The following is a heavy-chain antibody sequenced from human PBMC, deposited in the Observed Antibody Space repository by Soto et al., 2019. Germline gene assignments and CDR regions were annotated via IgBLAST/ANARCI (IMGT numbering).Heavy chain of an antibody. Sequence: GASVKVSCTASGYTFTYRYLHWARQAPGQALEWMGWITPFNGNTNYAQKFQDRATITRDRSMSTAYMEPSSLRSEDTAMYYCVLAYYYDSSGYYPFDYWGQGTLVTVSS. CDR1: GYTFTYRY. CDR3: VLAYYYDSSGYYPFDY. D-gene: IGHD3-22*01. J-gene: IGHJ4*02. V-gene: IGHV1-45*02. CDR2: ITPFNGNT.